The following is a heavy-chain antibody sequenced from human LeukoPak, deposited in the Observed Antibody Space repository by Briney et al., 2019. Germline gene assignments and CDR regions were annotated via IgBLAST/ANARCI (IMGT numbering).Heavy chain of an antibody. D-gene: IGHD6-19*01. V-gene: IGHV1-18*01. Sequence: ASVKVSCKASGYTFTSYGISWVRQAPGQGLEWMGWISPNSGKTNYAQKLQDRLTMTTDTSANTAYMELRSLTSDDTAVYFCGRDGDYSTSGWLGTFDFGGQGTMVTVSS. CDR3: GRDGDYSTSGWLGTFDF. CDR1: GYTFTSYG. CDR2: ISPNSGKT. J-gene: IGHJ3*01.